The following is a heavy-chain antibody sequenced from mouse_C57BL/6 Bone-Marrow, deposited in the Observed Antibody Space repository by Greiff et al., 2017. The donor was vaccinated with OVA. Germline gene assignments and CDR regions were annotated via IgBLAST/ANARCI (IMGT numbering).Heavy chain of an antibody. D-gene: IGHD2-4*01. J-gene: IGHJ3*01. V-gene: IGHV5-12*01. Sequence: EVKLVESGGGLVQPGGSLKLSCAASGFTFSDYYMYWVRQTPEKRLEWVAYISNGGGSTYYPDTVKGRFTISRDNAKNTLYLQMSRLKSEDTAMYYCAREDYAFAYWGQGTLVTVSA. CDR2: ISNGGGST. CDR1: GFTFSDYY. CDR3: AREDYAFAY.